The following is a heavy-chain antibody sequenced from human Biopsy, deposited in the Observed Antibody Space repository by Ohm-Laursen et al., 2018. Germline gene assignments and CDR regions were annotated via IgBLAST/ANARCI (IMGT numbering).Heavy chain of an antibody. Sequence: SVKVSCKASGYTFTDFYLHWVRQAPGQGLEWLGWINPDTGGTKYAQKFQGRVAMTRDTSISTAYLDLSSLGSEDTAVYYCAREKPFGASWGYWGQGTLVTVSS. CDR3: AREKPFGASWGY. CDR1: GYTFTDFY. V-gene: IGHV1-2*02. J-gene: IGHJ4*02. D-gene: IGHD6-13*01. CDR2: INPDTGGT.